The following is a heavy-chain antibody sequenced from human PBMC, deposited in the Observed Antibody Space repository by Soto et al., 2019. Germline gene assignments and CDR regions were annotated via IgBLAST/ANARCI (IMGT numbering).Heavy chain of an antibody. J-gene: IGHJ4*02. V-gene: IGHV3-23*01. CDR3: ANVPIWCSSTSCYTEGFDY. CDR2: ISPGGST. D-gene: IGHD2-2*02. CDR1: GFTFSAYA. Sequence: EVQLLDSGGGLVHPGGSLGLSCTASGFTFSAYAMSWVLQPPGKERGWVSVISPGGSTYYADAVKGRFTGSRANSKNTLYLQMNSLRAEDTAVYYCANVPIWCSSTSCYTEGFDYWGQGTLVTVSS.